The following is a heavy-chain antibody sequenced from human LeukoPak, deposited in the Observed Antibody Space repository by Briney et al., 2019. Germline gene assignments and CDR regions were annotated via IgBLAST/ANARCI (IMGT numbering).Heavy chain of an antibody. D-gene: IGHD2-2*02. J-gene: IGHJ4*02. CDR3: VRYCSSTACYTRAVDY. CDR1: GYSITSGYN. V-gene: IGHV4-38-2*02. CDR2: IYHSGSA. Sequence: SETLSLTCTVSGYSITSGYNWAWIRQPPGKVLEWIGSIYHSGSAYYNPSLKSRVTISVDTSKNQFSLKLSSVTAADTAVYYCVRYCSSTACYTRAVDYWGQGTLVTVSS.